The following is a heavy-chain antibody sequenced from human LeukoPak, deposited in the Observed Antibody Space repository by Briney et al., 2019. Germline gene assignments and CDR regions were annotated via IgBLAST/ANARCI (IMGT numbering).Heavy chain of an antibody. CDR1: GFTFSSYA. CDR3: TRGPTLIGMAGTWPLDD. Sequence: PGGSLTLSCAGSGFTFSSYAMSWVRQAPGQGLEWVSSISSASAYRYYADSVKGRFTISRDNAKNSLHLQMNSLRAEDSAVYYCTRGPTLIGMAGTWPLDDWGQETLVTVSS. D-gene: IGHD6-19*01. V-gene: IGHV3-21*01. J-gene: IGHJ4*02. CDR2: ISSASAYR.